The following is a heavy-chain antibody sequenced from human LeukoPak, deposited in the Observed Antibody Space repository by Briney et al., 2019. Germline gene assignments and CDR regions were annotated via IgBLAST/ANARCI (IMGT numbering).Heavy chain of an antibody. J-gene: IGHJ4*02. V-gene: IGHV4-30-2*01. CDR2: IYHSGSP. CDR3: ARQAKYSYGEDY. Sequence: SETLSLTCAVSGDSVSSAGPSWSWIRQPPGKGLEWIGYIYHSGSPYYNPSLKSRVAISVDRSKNQFSLKLSSVTAADTAVYYCARQAKYSYGEDYWGQGTLVTVSS. CDR1: GDSVSSAGPS. D-gene: IGHD5-18*01.